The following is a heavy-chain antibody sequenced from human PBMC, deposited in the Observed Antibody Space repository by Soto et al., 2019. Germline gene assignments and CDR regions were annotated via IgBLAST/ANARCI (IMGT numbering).Heavy chain of an antibody. CDR2: FRTSGDGGTT. J-gene: IGHJ4*02. CDR3: AKKVNSGPGSQYFDY. D-gene: IGHD3-10*01. Sequence: GGSLRLSCAASGFTLSSYSMSCVRQAPGKGLEWVSGFRTSGDGGTTYYADSVKGRFTISRDNSKNMLFLQMNSLRAEDTAIYYCAKKVNSGPGSQYFDYWGQGTLVTVSS. CDR1: GFTLSSYS. V-gene: IGHV3-23*01.